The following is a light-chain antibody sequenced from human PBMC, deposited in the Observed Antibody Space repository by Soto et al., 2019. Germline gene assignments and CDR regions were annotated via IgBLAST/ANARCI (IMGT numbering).Light chain of an antibody. V-gene: IGLV2-14*03. CDR1: SNDVGGYKY. CDR3: SSYTSVGILAVV. J-gene: IGLJ2*01. Sequence: QSVLTQPASVSGSPGQSITISCTGTSNDVGGYKYVSWYQQYPGKAPKLMIYDVSNRPSGVSNRFSGSKSGNTASLTISAVQAEDEADYYCSSYTSVGILAVVFGGGTKLTVL. CDR2: DVS.